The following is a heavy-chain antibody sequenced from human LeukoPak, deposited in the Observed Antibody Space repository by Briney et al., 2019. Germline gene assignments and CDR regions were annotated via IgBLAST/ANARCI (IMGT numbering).Heavy chain of an antibody. V-gene: IGHV5-51*01. D-gene: IGHD7-27*01. J-gene: IGHJ4*02. CDR2: IYPGDSDT. CDR3: ARHLGSAISPVGYCDY. Sequence: GGSLKISCKGSGYSFTNYWIGWVGQMPGKGLEWMGVIYPGDSDTRYSPSFQGQVTISADKSISTAYLQWSSLKASDTAMYYCARHLGSAISPVGYCDYWGQGTLVTVSS. CDR1: GYSFTNYW.